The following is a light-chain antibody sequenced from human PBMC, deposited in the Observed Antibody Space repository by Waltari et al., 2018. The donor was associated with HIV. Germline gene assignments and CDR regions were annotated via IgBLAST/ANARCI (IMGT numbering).Light chain of an antibody. CDR3: ATWDNSLSVWV. CDR1: ISNIGDNN. V-gene: IGLV1-47*01. J-gene: IGLJ3*02. CDR2: MND. Sequence: QSVVTQPPSASGTPGQRVTISCSGSISNIGDNNVYWYQQFPGTTPKLLIYMNDRRPSGVPDRFSGSKSGTSASLAISGLRSEDEADYYCATWDNSLSVWVFGGGSKLTVL.